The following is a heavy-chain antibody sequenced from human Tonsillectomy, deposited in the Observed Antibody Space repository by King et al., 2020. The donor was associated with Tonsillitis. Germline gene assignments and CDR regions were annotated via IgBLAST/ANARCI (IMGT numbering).Heavy chain of an antibody. CDR1: GGTFSGYV. D-gene: IGHD6-25*01. V-gene: IGHV1-69*04. CDR2: IVPLIDTA. J-gene: IGHJ4*02. CDR3: ARSIGYPDS. Sequence: QLVQSAAEVKKPGSSVKVSCTASGGTFSGYVIHWVRQAPGQGFEWVGRIVPLIDTADYAQRFQGRVTITVDKSTSTAYMELDSLTSDDTAVYYCARSIGYPDSWGPGTLVSVSS.